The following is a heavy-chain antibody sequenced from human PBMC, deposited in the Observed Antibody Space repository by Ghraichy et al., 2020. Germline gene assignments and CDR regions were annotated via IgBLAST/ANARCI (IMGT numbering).Heavy chain of an antibody. CDR1: GFTFSSYA. V-gene: IGHV3-23*01. J-gene: IGHJ4*02. CDR3: ARGYYDILTGPFDY. D-gene: IGHD3-9*01. Sequence: GGSLRLSCAASGFTFSSYAMSWVRQAPGKGLEWVSAISGSGGSTYYADSVKGRFTISRDNSKNTLYLQMNSLRAEDTAVYYCARGYYDILTGPFDYWGQGTLVTVSS. CDR2: ISGSGGST.